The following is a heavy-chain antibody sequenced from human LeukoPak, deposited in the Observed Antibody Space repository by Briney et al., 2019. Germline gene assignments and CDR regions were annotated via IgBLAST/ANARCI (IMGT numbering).Heavy chain of an antibody. CDR2: FDPEDGET. D-gene: IGHD3-22*01. CDR3: ATRTINTRYYYDSSGYYYATFPFDY. V-gene: IGHV1-24*01. CDR1: GYTLTELS. J-gene: IGHJ4*02. Sequence: ASVTVSCKVSGYTLTELSMHWVRQAPGKGLEWMGGFDPEDGETIYAQKFQGRVTMTEDTSTDTAYMELSSLRSEDTAVYYCATRTINTRYYYDSSGYYYATFPFDYWGQGTLVTVSS.